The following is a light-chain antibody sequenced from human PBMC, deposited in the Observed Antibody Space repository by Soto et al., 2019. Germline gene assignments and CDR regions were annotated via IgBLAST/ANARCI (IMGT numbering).Light chain of an antibody. CDR1: QSVSSY. CDR3: QQRINWPFT. J-gene: IGKJ3*01. Sequence: EIVLTQSPATLSLSPGERATLSCRASQSVSSYLAWYQQKPGQAPRLLIYDASNRATGIPARFSGSGSGTDFTLTISSLEPEDFAVYYGQQRINWPFTFGPGTKVDIK. CDR2: DAS. V-gene: IGKV3-11*01.